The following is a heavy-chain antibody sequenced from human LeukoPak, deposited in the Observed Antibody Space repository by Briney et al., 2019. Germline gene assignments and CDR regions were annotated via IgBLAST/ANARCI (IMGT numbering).Heavy chain of an antibody. D-gene: IGHD3-22*01. V-gene: IGHV3-74*01. CDR3: ASLTHYDSRSFAFDI. Sequence: GGSLRLSCAASGFTFSRYWMYWVRQAPGKGLVWVSHINGDETSTNYADFVEGRFTISRDNAKNTLYLQMNSLRAEDTALYYCASLTHYDSRSFAFDIWGQGTLVAVSS. J-gene: IGHJ3*02. CDR2: INGDETST. CDR1: GFTFSRYW.